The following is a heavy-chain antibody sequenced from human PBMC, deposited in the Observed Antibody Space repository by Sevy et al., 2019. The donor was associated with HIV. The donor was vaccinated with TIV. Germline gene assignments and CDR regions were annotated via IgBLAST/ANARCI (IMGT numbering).Heavy chain of an antibody. V-gene: IGHV3-30-3*01. CDR2: ISYDGSNK. J-gene: IGHJ4*02. CDR3: YSYGYSPPYFDY. Sequence: GGSLRLSCAASGFTFSSYAMHWVRQAPGKGLEWVAVISYDGSNKYYADSVKGRFTISRDNSKNTLYLQMNSLRVEDTAVYYCYSYGYSPPYFDYWGQGTLVTVSS. CDR1: GFTFSSYA. D-gene: IGHD5-18*01.